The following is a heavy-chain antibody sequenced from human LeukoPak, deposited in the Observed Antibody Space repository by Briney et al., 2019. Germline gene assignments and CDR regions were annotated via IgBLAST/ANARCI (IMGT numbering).Heavy chain of an antibody. J-gene: IGHJ4*02. CDR3: ARPRTY. CDR1: GFTFNNYW. CDR2: IKQDGSEK. D-gene: IGHD3/OR15-3a*01. Sequence: GGSLRLSCAASGFTFNNYWMRWVRQAPGKGLEWVANIKQDGSEKYYVDSVKGRFTISRDNAKNSLYLQMNSLRAEDTGVYYCARPRTYWGQGTLVSVSS. V-gene: IGHV3-7*02.